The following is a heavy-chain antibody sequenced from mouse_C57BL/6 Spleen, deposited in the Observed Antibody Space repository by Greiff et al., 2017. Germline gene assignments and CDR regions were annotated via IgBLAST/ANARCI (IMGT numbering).Heavy chain of an antibody. CDR3: ARGYDYDGYYAMDY. D-gene: IGHD2-4*01. CDR1: GYTFTSYW. CDR2: IDPSDSET. J-gene: IGHJ4*01. V-gene: IGHV1-52*01. Sequence: QVQLQHPGAELVRPGSSVKLSCKASGYTFTSYWMHWVKQRPIQGLEWIGNIDPSDSETHYNQKFKDKATLTVDKSSSTAYMQLSSLTSEDSAVYYCARGYDYDGYYAMDYWGQGTSVTVSS.